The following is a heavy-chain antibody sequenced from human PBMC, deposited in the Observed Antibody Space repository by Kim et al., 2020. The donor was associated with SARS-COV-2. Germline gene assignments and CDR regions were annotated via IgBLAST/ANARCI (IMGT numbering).Heavy chain of an antibody. J-gene: IGHJ3*02. D-gene: IGHD3-9*01. CDR2: INHSGST. CDR3: ARGERYYDILTGWLDAFD. CDR1: GGSFSGYY. V-gene: IGHV4-34*01. Sequence: SETLSLTCAVYGGSFSGYYWSWIRQPPGKGLEWIGEINHSGSTNYNPSLKSRVTISVDTSKNQFSLKLSSVTAADTAVYYCARGERYYDILTGWLDAFD.